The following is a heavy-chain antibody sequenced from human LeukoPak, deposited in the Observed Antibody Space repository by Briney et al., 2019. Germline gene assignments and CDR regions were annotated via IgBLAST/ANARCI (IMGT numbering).Heavy chain of an antibody. V-gene: IGHV4-34*01. Sequence: PSETLSLTCAVYGGSFSGYYWSWIRQPPGKGLEWIGEINHSGSTNYNPSLKSRVTISVDTSKNQFSLKLSSVTAADTAVYYCAREDGSYYDSSGYWFDYWGQGTLVTVSS. CDR1: GGSFSGYY. CDR3: AREDGSYYDSSGYWFDY. J-gene: IGHJ4*02. D-gene: IGHD3-22*01. CDR2: INHSGST.